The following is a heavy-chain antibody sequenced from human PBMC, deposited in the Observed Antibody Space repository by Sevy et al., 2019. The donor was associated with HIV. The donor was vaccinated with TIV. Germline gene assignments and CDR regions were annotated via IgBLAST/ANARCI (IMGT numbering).Heavy chain of an antibody. V-gene: IGHV1-46*01. D-gene: IGHD2-21*02. Sequence: ASVKVSCKASGYTFTSYYIHWVRQAPGQGLEWMGIFNPTGGFTTYVQKFQGRVTMTRDTSTTTVSMELSSLRFEDTAVYYCARTASCGGNCYYFDSRGPGTLLTVSS. CDR2: FNPTGGFT. CDR3: ARTASCGGNCYYFDS. J-gene: IGHJ4*02. CDR1: GYTFTSYY.